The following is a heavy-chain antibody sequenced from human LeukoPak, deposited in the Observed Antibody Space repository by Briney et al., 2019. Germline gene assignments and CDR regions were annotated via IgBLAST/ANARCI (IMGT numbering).Heavy chain of an antibody. J-gene: IGHJ4*02. CDR3: ARVIRDGYNCDY. Sequence: SETLSLTCTVSGGSISSSSYYWGWIRQPPGKGLEWIGSIYYSGSTYYNPSLKSRVTISVDTSKNQFSLKLSSVTAADTAVYYCARVIRDGYNCDYWGQGTLVTVSS. D-gene: IGHD5-24*01. CDR1: GGSISSSSYY. V-gene: IGHV4-39*07. CDR2: IYYSGST.